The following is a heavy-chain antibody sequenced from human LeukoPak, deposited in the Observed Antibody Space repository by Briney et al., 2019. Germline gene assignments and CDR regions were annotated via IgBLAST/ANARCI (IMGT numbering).Heavy chain of an antibody. CDR1: GFTFSSYA. CDR2: ISYDGSNK. D-gene: IGHD5-18*01. CDR3: ARDNGLWSRRGRFDY. Sequence: GGSLRLSCAASGFTFSSYAMHWVRQAPGKGLEWVAVISYDGSNKYYADSVKGRFTISRDNSKNTLYLQMNSLRAEDTAVYYCARDNGLWSRRGRFDYWGQGTLVTVSS. J-gene: IGHJ4*02. V-gene: IGHV3-30-3*01.